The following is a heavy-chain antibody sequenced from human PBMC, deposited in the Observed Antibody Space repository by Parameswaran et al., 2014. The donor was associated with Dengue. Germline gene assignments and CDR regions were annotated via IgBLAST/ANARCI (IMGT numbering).Heavy chain of an antibody. D-gene: IGHD6-19*01. CDR2: IYYSGST. CDR3: ARTPLYSSGWSLFDY. Sequence: RWIRQPPGKGLEWIGYIYYSGSTNYNPSLKSRVTISVDTSKNQFSLKLSSVTAADTAVYYCARTPLYSSGWSLFDYWGQGNPGHRLL. J-gene: IGHJ4*02. V-gene: IGHV4-59*01.